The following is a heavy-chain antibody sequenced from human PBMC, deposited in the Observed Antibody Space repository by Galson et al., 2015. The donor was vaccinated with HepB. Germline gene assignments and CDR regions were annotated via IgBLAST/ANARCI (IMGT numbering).Heavy chain of an antibody. V-gene: IGHV3-30-3*01. CDR2: ISYDGTKK. J-gene: IGHJ4*02. Sequence: SLRLSCAASGLTFSLYAMHWVRQAPGKGLEWVALISYDGTKKYYADSVKGRFTISRDNSQNMMYLQMNSLRAEDTAVYYCARDAMGRGSGSYSAFDYWGQGTLVTVSS. CDR1: GLTFSLYA. D-gene: IGHD1-26*01. CDR3: ARDAMGRGSGSYSAFDY.